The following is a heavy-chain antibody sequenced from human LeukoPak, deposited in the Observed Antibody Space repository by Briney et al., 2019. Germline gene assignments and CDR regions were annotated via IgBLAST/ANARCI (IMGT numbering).Heavy chain of an antibody. CDR1: GYTFTNYA. V-gene: IGHV1-3*01. CDR3: ARINPYGSGSYYRGPFDY. CDR2: INAGNGNT. Sequence: ASVKVSCKASGYTFTNYAMHWVRQAPGQRLEWMGWINAGNGNTKYSQKFQGRVTITADESTSTAYMELSSLRSEDTAVYYCARINPYGSGSYYRGPFDYWGQGTLVTVSS. J-gene: IGHJ4*02. D-gene: IGHD3-10*01.